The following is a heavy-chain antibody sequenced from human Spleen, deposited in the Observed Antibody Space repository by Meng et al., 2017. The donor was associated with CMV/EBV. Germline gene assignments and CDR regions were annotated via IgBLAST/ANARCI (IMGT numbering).Heavy chain of an antibody. CDR2: ISGSGGST. CDR3: ARGGDWYFDY. CDR1: GFTFSSYS. J-gene: IGHJ4*02. D-gene: IGHD3/OR15-3a*01. Sequence: GESLKISCAASGFTFSSYSMNWVRQAPGKGLEWVSAISGSGGSTYYADSVKGRFTISRDNAKNSLYLQMNSLRADDTAVYYCARGGDWYFDYWGQGTLVTVSS. V-gene: IGHV3-21*04.